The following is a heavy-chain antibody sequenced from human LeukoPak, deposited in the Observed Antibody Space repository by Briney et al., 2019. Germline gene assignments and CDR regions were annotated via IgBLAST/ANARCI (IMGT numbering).Heavy chain of an antibody. Sequence: SETLSLTCAVYGESLNSYYWSWIRQPPGKGLEWIGEIYESGSTEYNPSLKSRVTISMVPSKQQFSLSLTSVTAADTAVYYCARGAWATRLGAWGLGTPVIVSS. CDR1: GESLNSYY. CDR2: IYESGST. CDR3: ARGAWATRLGA. J-gene: IGHJ5*02. D-gene: IGHD1-26*01. V-gene: IGHV4-34*01.